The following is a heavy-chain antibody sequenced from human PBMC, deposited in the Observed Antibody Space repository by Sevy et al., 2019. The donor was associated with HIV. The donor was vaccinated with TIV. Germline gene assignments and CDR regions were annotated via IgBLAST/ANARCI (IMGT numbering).Heavy chain of an antibody. CDR1: GYTFTSYG. D-gene: IGHD3-3*01. CDR3: ARSQSYYDFWSGYSTYYYYGMDV. Sequence: ASVKVSCKASGYTFTSYGISWVRQAPGQGLEWMGWISAYNGNTNYSQKLQGRVTMTTDTSTSTAYMELRSLRSDDTAVYYCARSQSYYDFWSGYSTYYYYGMDVWGQGTTVTDSS. J-gene: IGHJ6*02. V-gene: IGHV1-18*01. CDR2: ISAYNGNT.